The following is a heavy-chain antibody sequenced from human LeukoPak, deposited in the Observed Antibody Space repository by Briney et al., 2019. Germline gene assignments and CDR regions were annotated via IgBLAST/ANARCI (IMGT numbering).Heavy chain of an antibody. CDR2: ISAYNGNT. V-gene: IGHV1-18*01. CDR1: GYTFTSYG. J-gene: IGHJ6*02. CDR3: ARRGTTDYYYYGMDV. D-gene: IGHD4-17*01. Sequence: ASVKVSCKASGYTFTSYGISWVRQAPGLGLEWMGWISAYNGNTNYAQKLQGRVTMTTDTSTSTAYMELRSLRSDDTAVYYCARRGTTDYYYYGMDVWGQGTTVTVSS.